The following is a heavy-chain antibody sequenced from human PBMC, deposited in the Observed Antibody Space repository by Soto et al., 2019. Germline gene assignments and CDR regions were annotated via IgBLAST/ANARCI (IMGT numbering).Heavy chain of an antibody. D-gene: IGHD6-19*01. CDR3: AKDHGYAGGWHTPYYFDS. CDR1: GLTVNSNY. Sequence: EVQLVESGGGLIQPGGSLRLSCAASGLTVNSNYMSWVRQAPGKGLEWVSVIYSGGSTHYADSVKGRFTISRDSSKNTLYLQMNGLRAADTAVYYCAKDHGYAGGWHTPYYFDSWGQGTLVTVSS. V-gene: IGHV3-53*01. CDR2: IYSGGST. J-gene: IGHJ4*02.